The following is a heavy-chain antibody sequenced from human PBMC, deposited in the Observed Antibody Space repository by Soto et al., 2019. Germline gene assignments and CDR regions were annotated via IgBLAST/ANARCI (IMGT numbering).Heavy chain of an antibody. CDR2: ISYDGSNK. CDR1: GFTFSSYG. J-gene: IGHJ4*02. D-gene: IGHD3-16*01. Sequence: GGFLRLSCAASGFTFSSYGMHWVRQAPGKGLEWVAVISYDGSNKYYADSVKGRFTISRDNSKNTLYLQMNSLRAEDTAVYYCAAGGDSTDYWGQGTLVTVSS. CDR3: AAGGDSTDY. V-gene: IGHV3-30*03.